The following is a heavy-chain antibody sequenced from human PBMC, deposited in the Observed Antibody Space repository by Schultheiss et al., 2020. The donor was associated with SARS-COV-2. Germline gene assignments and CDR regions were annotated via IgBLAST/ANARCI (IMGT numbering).Heavy chain of an antibody. CDR1: GGSISSYY. V-gene: IGHV4-34*01. CDR2: INHSGST. Sequence: SETLSLTCTVSGGSISSYYWSWIRQPPGKGLAWIGEINHSGSTNYNPSLKSRVTISVDTSKNQFSLQLNSVTPEDTAVYYCVREEKDGYLFDYWGRGTLVTVSS. J-gene: IGHJ4*02. CDR3: VREEKDGYLFDY. D-gene: IGHD5-24*01.